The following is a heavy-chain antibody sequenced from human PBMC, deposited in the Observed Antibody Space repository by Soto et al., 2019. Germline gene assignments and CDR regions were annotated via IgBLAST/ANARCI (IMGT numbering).Heavy chain of an antibody. V-gene: IGHV1-2*02. CDR2: INPNSGGT. Sequence: ASVKVSCKASGYTFTGYYMHWVRQAPGQGLEWMGWINPNSGGTNYAQKFQGRVTMTRDTSISTAYMELSRLRSDDTAVYYCARVGLASGGSSNQYSYYGMDVWGQGTTVTVSS. CDR3: ARVGLASGGSSNQYSYYGMDV. CDR1: GYTFTGYY. J-gene: IGHJ6*02. D-gene: IGHD2-15*01.